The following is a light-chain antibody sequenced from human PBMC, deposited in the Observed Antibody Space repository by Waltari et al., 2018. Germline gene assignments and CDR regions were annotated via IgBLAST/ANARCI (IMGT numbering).Light chain of an antibody. V-gene: IGKV3-20*01. CDR3: QKYDSLPAT. J-gene: IGKJ1*01. Sequence: VLTHSPGTLSLSLGERATLSCRPRRSVTKYLAWYQQTPGRAPRLLIYHASTRATGIPDRFSGSGSGTDFSLTISRLEPDDFAVYYCQKYDSLPATFGQGTRVEIK. CDR2: HAS. CDR1: RSVTKY.